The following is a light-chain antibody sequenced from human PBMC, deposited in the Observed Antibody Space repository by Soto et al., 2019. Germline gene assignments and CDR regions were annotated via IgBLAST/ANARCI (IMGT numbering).Light chain of an antibody. J-gene: IGKJ1*01. CDR1: QSIANY. CDR2: DAS. V-gene: IGKV3-11*01. Sequence: EIVLTQSPATLSLSPGERATLSCRASQSIANYLAWYQQKPGQAPRLLIYDASNRATGIPARFSGSGSGTDFTLTISSLEPEDFAVYYCHQRSNWPPWTFGQGTKVEI. CDR3: HQRSNWPPWT.